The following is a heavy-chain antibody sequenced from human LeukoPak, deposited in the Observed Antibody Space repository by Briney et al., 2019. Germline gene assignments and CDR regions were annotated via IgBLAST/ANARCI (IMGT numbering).Heavy chain of an antibody. D-gene: IGHD5-12*01. Sequence: SETLSLTCTVSGGSISSYYWSWIRQPPGKGLEWIGYIYYSGSTYYNPSLKSRVTISVDTSKNQFSLKLSSVTAADTAVYYCARASTVATYSPFDYWGQGTLVTVSS. CDR2: IYYSGST. V-gene: IGHV4-59*12. CDR3: ARASTVATYSPFDY. CDR1: GGSISSYY. J-gene: IGHJ4*02.